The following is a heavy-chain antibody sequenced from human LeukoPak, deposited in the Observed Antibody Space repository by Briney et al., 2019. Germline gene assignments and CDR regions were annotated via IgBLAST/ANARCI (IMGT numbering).Heavy chain of an antibody. D-gene: IGHD3-10*01. J-gene: IGHJ5*02. V-gene: IGHV1-69*06. Sequence: GASVKVSCKASGYTFTGYYIHWVRQAPGQGLEWMGGIIPMFGTANYAQKFQGRVTITADKSTRTAYMELSSVTPADTAVYYCARGGYYGSGNDFRFDPWGQGTLVTVSS. CDR1: GYTFTGYY. CDR3: ARGGYYGSGNDFRFDP. CDR2: IIPMFGTA.